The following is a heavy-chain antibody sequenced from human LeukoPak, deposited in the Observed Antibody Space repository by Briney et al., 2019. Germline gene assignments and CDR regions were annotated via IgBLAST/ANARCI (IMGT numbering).Heavy chain of an antibody. J-gene: IGHJ4*02. CDR3: AKPLSSGWSGKYYFDY. CDR1: GFTFSTYA. CDR2: ISGNGDNT. V-gene: IGHV3-23*01. Sequence: GGSLRLSCAASGFTFSTYAISWVRQAPGKGLEWVSGISGNGDNTYYADSVKGRFTIYRDNSKSRLSLQMNSLRAEDTAVYYCAKPLSSGWSGKYYFDYWGQGTLVSVSS. D-gene: IGHD6-19*01.